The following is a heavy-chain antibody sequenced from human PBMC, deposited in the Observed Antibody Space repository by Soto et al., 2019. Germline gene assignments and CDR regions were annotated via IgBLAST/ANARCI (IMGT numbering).Heavy chain of an antibody. CDR1: VFTFVRHF. J-gene: IGHJ3*01. V-gene: IGHV3-30*18. CDR3: AKDVWNEANDTDGFDL. Sequence: SLILSCSSSVFTFVRHFIHLFRQAPVKGLEWLTIISYDGIQKFYTESVKGRFTITIDNSKNMVLLKMNSLRAEDKDVYYCAKDVWNEANDTDGFDLWGKGKMVNVS. D-gene: IGHD1-1*01. CDR2: ISYDGIQK.